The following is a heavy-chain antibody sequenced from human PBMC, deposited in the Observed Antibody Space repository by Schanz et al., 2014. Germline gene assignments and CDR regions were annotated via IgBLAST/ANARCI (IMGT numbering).Heavy chain of an antibody. Sequence: EVQLLESGGGLVQPGGSLRLSCAASEFTFSTDAMSWVRQAPGKGLEWVSLISDSGDTAYYADSVKGRFTISRDNFKGALYLQMSSLRAEDTAVYYCARGGPAYYFDDWGQGTTVTVSS. CDR1: EFTFSTDA. D-gene: IGHD2-21*01. CDR2: ISDSGDTA. CDR3: ARGGPAYYFDD. J-gene: IGHJ4*03. V-gene: IGHV3-23*01.